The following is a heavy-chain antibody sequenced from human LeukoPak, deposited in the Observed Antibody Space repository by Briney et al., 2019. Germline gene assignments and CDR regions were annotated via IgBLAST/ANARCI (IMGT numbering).Heavy chain of an antibody. CDR1: GGSISSGGYY. Sequence: PSETLSLTCTVSGGSISSGGYYWSWIRQPPGKGLEWIGYIYHSGSTYYNPSLKSRVTISVDRSKNQFSLKLSSVTAADTAVYYCARESSFYDAFDIWGQGTMVTVSS. CDR2: IYHSGST. V-gene: IGHV4-30-2*01. J-gene: IGHJ3*02. D-gene: IGHD6-13*01. CDR3: ARESSFYDAFDI.